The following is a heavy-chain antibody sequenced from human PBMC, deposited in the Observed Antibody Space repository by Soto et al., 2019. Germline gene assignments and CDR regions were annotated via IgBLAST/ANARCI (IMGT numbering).Heavy chain of an antibody. V-gene: IGHV3-21*01. Sequence: GGSLRLSCAASGFTFSLYSMIWVRQAPGKGLEWVASITSSSYIYYEDSLKGRFTISRDNAKNSLFLQLDSLRAEDTAVYFCVRARSTDSSPDYWGQGTPATVYS. D-gene: IGHD6-19*01. CDR2: ITSSSYI. CDR1: GFTFSLYS. J-gene: IGHJ4*02. CDR3: VRARSTDSSPDY.